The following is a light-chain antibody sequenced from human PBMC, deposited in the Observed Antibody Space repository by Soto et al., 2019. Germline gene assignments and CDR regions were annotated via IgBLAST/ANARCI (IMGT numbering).Light chain of an antibody. CDR3: QQRKYWPPLT. CDR1: QSVDIY. CDR2: DAS. V-gene: IGKV3-11*01. Sequence: VLTQSPGTLSLSPGERATLSCRASQSVDIYLAWYQQKPGQAPRLLIYDASNRATGIPARFSGSGSGTDFTLTISGLEPADFAVYYCQQRKYWPPLTFGGGTKVEIK. J-gene: IGKJ4*01.